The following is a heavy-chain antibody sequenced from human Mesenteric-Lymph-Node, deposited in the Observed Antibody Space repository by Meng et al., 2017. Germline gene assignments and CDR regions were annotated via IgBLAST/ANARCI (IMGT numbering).Heavy chain of an antibody. D-gene: IGHD3-22*01. CDR3: AKDSVATMIVVVTTFDY. J-gene: IGHJ4*02. V-gene: IGHV3-21*01. CDR1: GFTFSSYS. Sequence: GESLKISCAASGFTFSSYSMAWVRQAPGQGLEWVASISYNSDFIYHADSVKGRFTISRDNAENSLHLQLNSLRVEGTAVYYCAKDSVATMIVVVTTFDYWGQGTLVTVSS. CDR2: ISYNSDFI.